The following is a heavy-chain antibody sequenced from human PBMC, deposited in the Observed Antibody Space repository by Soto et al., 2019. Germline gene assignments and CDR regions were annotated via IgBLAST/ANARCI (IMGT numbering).Heavy chain of an antibody. V-gene: IGHV3-30-3*01. J-gene: IGHJ6*02. D-gene: IGHD3-10*01. CDR1: GFTFSSYA. Sequence: GGYLRLSCAASGFTFSSYAMHWVRQAPGKGLEWVAVISYDGSNKYYADSVKGRFTISRDNSRNTLYLQMNSLRAEDTAVYYCARERRVRGVSPYYYYYYGMDVWGQGTTVTVSS. CDR3: ARERRVRGVSPYYYYYYGMDV. CDR2: ISYDGSNK.